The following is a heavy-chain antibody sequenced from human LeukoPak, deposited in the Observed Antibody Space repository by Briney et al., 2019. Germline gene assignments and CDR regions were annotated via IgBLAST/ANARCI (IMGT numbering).Heavy chain of an antibody. CDR3: ARPSSTADGRAFDI. Sequence: PSETLSLTCTVSGGSISSDSYYWSWIRQPAGKGLEWIGRIYTSGSTNYNPSLKSRFTISVDTSKNQFSLKLSSVTAADTAVYYCARPSSTADGRAFDIWGQGTMVTVSS. CDR1: GGSISSDSYY. V-gene: IGHV4-61*02. D-gene: IGHD2-21*02. CDR2: IYTSGST. J-gene: IGHJ3*02.